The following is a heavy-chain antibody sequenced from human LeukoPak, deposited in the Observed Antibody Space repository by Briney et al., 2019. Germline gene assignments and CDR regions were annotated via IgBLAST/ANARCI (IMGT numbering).Heavy chain of an antibody. Sequence: PGGSLRLSCAASGFSFSGYYMQWVRQAPGKGLVWVSRINGDGSTTNYADSVKGRFTISRDNAKNTLYLQMNSLRADDTAVYYCARDGYAYGYFDYCGQGSLVTVSS. CDR2: INGDGSTT. V-gene: IGHV3-74*01. D-gene: IGHD5-18*01. CDR1: GFSFSGYY. J-gene: IGHJ4*02. CDR3: ARDGYAYGYFDY.